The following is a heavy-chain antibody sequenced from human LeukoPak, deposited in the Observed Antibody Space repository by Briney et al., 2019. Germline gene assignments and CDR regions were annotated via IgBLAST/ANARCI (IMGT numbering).Heavy chain of an antibody. D-gene: IGHD3-22*01. V-gene: IGHV4-34*01. CDR2: INHSGST. Sequence: SETLSLTCAVYGGSFSGYYWSWIRRPPGKGLEWIGEINHSGSTNYNPSLKSRVTISVDTSKNQFSLKLSSVTAADTAVYYCARVSYYDSSGNRGAFDYWGQGTLVTVSS. J-gene: IGHJ4*02. CDR3: ARVSYYDSSGNRGAFDY. CDR1: GGSFSGYY.